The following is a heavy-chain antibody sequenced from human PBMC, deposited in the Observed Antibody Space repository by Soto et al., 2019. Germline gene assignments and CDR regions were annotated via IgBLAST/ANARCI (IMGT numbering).Heavy chain of an antibody. CDR3: ATAQTPTASDY. CDR2: MNAYNGNS. V-gene: IGHV1-18*04. CDR1: GYIFTNYG. J-gene: IGHJ4*02. Sequence: QVQLVQSGAEVKKPGASVKVSCKASGYIFTNYGISWVRQAPGQGLEWMGWMNAYNGNSNYAQKVKGRATMTTDISTNTAYMELRSLRSDDTAVYFCATAQTPTASDYWGQGTLVTVSS. D-gene: IGHD4-4*01.